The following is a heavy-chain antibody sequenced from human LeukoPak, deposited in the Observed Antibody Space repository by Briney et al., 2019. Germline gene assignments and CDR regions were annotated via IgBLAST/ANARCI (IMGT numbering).Heavy chain of an antibody. Sequence: PSETLSLTCTVSGGSISSSSYYWGWIRQPPGKGLEWIGSIYYSGSTYYNPSLKSRVTISVDTSKNQFSLKLSSVTAADTAVYYCARDPVLLWFGELLGVGFDYWGQGTLVTVSS. V-gene: IGHV4-39*07. CDR3: ARDPVLLWFGELLGVGFDY. D-gene: IGHD3-10*01. J-gene: IGHJ4*02. CDR1: GGSISSSSYY. CDR2: IYYSGST.